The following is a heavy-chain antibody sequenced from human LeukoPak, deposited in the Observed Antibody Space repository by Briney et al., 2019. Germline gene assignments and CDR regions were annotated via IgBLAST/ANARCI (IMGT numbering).Heavy chain of an antibody. CDR1: GGSISSYY. CDR3: ARESYYYESSGYYPYYFDY. V-gene: IGHV4-59*01. J-gene: IGHJ4*02. CDR2: IYYSGST. Sequence: SETLSLTCTVSGGSISSYYWSWIRQPPGKGLEWIGYIYYSGSTNYNPSLKSQVTISVDTSENHFSLKLSSVTAADTAVYYCARESYYYESSGYYPYYFDYWGQGILVTVSP. D-gene: IGHD3-22*01.